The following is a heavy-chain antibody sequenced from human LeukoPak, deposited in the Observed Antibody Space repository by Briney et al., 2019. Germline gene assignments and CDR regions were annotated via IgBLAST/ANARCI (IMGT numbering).Heavy chain of an antibody. CDR2: IKSKPDGGTT. J-gene: IGHJ6*02. V-gene: IGHV3-15*01. Sequence: NPGGSLRLSCAASGFTFNYAWMSWVRLAPGKGLEWVGRIKSKPDGGTTEYAAPVKGRFTISRDDSKNTLYLQMNSLKTEDTAVYYCAKVNGAGYYGMDVWGQGTTVTVSS. CDR3: AKVNGAGYYGMDV. CDR1: GFTFNYAW. D-gene: IGHD1-26*01.